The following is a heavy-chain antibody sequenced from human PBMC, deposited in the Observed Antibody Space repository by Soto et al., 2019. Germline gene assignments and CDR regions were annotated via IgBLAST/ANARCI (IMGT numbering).Heavy chain of an antibody. CDR3: ARGYYYDSSGYYYGNWFDP. V-gene: IGHV1-8*02. CDR2: INPNSGNT. D-gene: IGHD3-22*01. CDR1: GYTFTSYG. Sequence: ASVKVSCKASGYTFTSYGISWVRQAPGQGLEWMGWINPNSGNTGYAQKLQGRVTMTRNTSISTAYMELSSLRSEDTAVYYCARGYYYDSSGYYYGNWFDPWGQGTLVTVSS. J-gene: IGHJ5*02.